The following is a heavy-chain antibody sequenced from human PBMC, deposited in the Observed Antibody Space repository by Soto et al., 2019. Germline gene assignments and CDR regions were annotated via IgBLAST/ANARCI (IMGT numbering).Heavy chain of an antibody. J-gene: IGHJ6*01. CDR1: GLTFSSYS. V-gene: IGHV3-21*01. CDR2: ISGSSIDI. CDR3: ARGGGYDNVYDNGLAV. D-gene: IGHD3-9*01. Sequence: GGSLRLPCAASGLTFSSYSMHWVRKSPGRGLEWVSSISGSSIDIYYADSGKGRFTISRDNAKNSRYLQMDSLRAADTAVYYFARGGGYDNVYDNGLAVGG.